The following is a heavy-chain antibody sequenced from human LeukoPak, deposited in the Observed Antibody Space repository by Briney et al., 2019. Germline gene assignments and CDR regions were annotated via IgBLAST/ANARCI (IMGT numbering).Heavy chain of an antibody. CDR2: ISNSGST. J-gene: IGHJ6*03. Sequence: PSETLSLTCTVSGGSISSYYWSWIRQPPGKELEWIGDISNSGSTSYNPSLKSRVTISIDTSKNQFSLKLSSVTAADTAVYYCGRDALVGYFFYYYMDVWGKGTTVTVSS. V-gene: IGHV4-59*01. D-gene: IGHD2-15*01. CDR3: GRDALVGYFFYYYMDV. CDR1: GGSISSYY.